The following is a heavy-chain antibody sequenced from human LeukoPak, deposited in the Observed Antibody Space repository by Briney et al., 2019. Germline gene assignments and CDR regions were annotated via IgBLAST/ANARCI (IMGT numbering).Heavy chain of an antibody. J-gene: IGHJ4*02. Sequence: GASVKVSCKASGYTFTSYGISWVRQASGQGLEWMGWISAYNGNTNYAQKLQGRVTMTTDTSTSTAYMELRSLRSDDTAVYYCARDPVEMATRLNIGFDYWGQGTLVTVSS. CDR1: GYTFTSYG. CDR2: ISAYNGNT. V-gene: IGHV1-18*01. CDR3: ARDPVEMATRLNIGFDY. D-gene: IGHD5-24*01.